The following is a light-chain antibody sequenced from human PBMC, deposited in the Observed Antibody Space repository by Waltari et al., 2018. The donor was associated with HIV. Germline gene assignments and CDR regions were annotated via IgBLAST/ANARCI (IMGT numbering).Light chain of an antibody. CDR3: SSYTSSSTLEGV. CDR2: EVS. CDR1: RSDVGGYNS. V-gene: IGLV2-14*01. Sequence: QSALTQPASVSGSPGQSITISCTGPRSDVGGYNSVPWSQQPPGKAPKLMIYEVSNRPSGVSNRFSGSKSGNTASLTISGLQAEDEADYYCSSYTSSSTLEGVFGGGTKLTVL. J-gene: IGLJ2*01.